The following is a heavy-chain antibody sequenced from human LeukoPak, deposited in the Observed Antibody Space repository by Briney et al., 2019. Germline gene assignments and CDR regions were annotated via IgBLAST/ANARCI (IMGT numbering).Heavy chain of an antibody. V-gene: IGHV3-23*01. CDR1: GFTFSSYA. D-gene: IGHD5-18*01. CDR3: AREGIQLWLCAFDI. CDR2: ICGSGDST. Sequence: GGSLRLSCAASGFTFSSYAMSWVRQAPGKGLEWVSAICGSGDSTNYADSVKCRFTIPRDTSKNTLYLQMNSLRADDTAVYYCAREGIQLWLCAFDIWGQGTMVTVSS. J-gene: IGHJ3*02.